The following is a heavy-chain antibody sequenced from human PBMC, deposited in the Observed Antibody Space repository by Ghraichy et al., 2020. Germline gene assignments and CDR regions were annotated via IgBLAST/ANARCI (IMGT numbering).Heavy chain of an antibody. CDR3: ARGGRELPHYYYYGMDV. V-gene: IGHV1-18*01. D-gene: IGHD1-7*01. J-gene: IGHJ6*01. CDR1: GYTFTTYG. CDR2: ISAYDDRT. Sequence: ASVRVSCKASGYTFTTYGVHWVRQAPGHGLEWVGWISAYDDRTNYGKKFQGRVAVTADTSTSTVYMELRGVRSDDTAVYYCARGGRELPHYYYYGMDVWGQGTAVTVSS.